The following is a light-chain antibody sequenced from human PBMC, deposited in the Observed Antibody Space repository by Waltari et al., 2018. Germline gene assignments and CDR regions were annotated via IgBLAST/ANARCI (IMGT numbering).Light chain of an antibody. CDR3: QSFDSSHVV. CDR2: EDN. J-gene: IGLJ2*01. V-gene: IGLV6-57*03. CDR1: SGNIATNS. Sequence: FMLTQPHSVSESPGKTVTISCTRSSGNIATNSVQWYQQRPGIAPTKVIYEDNQRPSGVPDRFSGSIDSSSNSASLIISGLKAEDEADYYCQSFDSSHVVFGGGTKLTVL.